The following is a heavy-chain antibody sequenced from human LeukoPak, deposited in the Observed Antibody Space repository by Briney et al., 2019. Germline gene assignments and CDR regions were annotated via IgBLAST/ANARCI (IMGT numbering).Heavy chain of an antibody. D-gene: IGHD6-19*01. J-gene: IGHJ4*02. CDR1: GFTFSSYG. Sequence: TGGTLRLSCAASGFTFSSYGMSWVRQAPGKGLEWVSAISGSGGSTYYADSVKGRFTISRDNSKNTLYLQMNSLRAEDTAVYYCAKDKTTTYSSGWYHFDYWGQGTLVTVSS. V-gene: IGHV3-23*01. CDR2: ISGSGGST. CDR3: AKDKTTTYSSGWYHFDY.